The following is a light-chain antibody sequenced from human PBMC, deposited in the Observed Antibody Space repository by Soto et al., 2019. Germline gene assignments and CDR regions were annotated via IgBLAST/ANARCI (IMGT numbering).Light chain of an antibody. CDR3: EQRSNWPST. CDR1: QSVSGY. V-gene: IGKV3-11*01. Sequence: EIVLTQSPATLSLSPGNRATLSCRASQSVSGYLAWYQQKPGQAPRLLIYDASNRATGIPARFSGSGSGTYFTLTITSLEPEDLAVYSCEQRSNWPSTFGGGTKVEI. J-gene: IGKJ4*01. CDR2: DAS.